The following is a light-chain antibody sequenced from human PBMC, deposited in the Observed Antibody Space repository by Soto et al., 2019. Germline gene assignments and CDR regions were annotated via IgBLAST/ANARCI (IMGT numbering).Light chain of an antibody. CDR2: CAS. CDR3: QQYGSSPLT. J-gene: IGKJ4*01. Sequence: EIVVTQSPGTLSLSPGERATLSCRASQSVSSSYLAWYQQKPGQAPRPLIYCASSRATGIPDRFLGSGSGTDFTLTISRLEPEDVAVYYCQQYGSSPLTFGGGTKEEIK. CDR1: QSVSSSY. V-gene: IGKV3-20*01.